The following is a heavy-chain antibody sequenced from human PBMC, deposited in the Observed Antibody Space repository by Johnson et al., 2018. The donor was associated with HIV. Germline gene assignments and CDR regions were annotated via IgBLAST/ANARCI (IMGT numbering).Heavy chain of an antibody. CDR2: IRYDGSNK. D-gene: IGHD4-17*01. V-gene: IGHV3-30*02. CDR3: ARDWGTVTSGFGAFDI. Sequence: VQLVESGGGLVQPGGSLRLSCAASGFTFSSYAMHWVRQAPGKGLEWVAFIRYDGSNKYYADSVKGRFTISRDNSKNTLYLQMNSLRAEDTAVYYCARDWGTVTSGFGAFDIWGQGTMVTVSS. J-gene: IGHJ3*02. CDR1: GFTFSSYA.